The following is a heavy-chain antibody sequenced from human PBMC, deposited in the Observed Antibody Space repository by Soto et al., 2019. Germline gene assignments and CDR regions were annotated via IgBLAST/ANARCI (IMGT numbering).Heavy chain of an antibody. CDR3: TTEEGSSWSNGHYYYYGMDV. V-gene: IGHV3-15*01. CDR1: GFTFSNAW. J-gene: IGHJ6*02. CDR2: IKSTTDGGTT. D-gene: IGHD6-13*01. Sequence: EVQLVESGGGLVKPGGSLRLSCAASGFTFSNAWMSWVRQAPGKGLEWVGRIKSTTDGGTTDYASPVKGRFTHSRDDSKTPLYLQMNSLKTEDTVVYYCTTEEGSSWSNGHYYYYGMDVWGQGTTVPVSS.